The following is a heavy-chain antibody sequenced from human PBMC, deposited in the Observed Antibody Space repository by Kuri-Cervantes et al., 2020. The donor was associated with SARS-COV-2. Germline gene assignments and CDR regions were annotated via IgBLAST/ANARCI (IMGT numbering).Heavy chain of an antibody. CDR1: GYPISSGYY. Sequence: GSLRLSCTVSGYPISSGYYWGWIRQPPGKGLEWIGSIYHSGSTYYNPSLKSRVTISVDTSKNQFPLKLSSVTAADTAVYYCARDGEKAGYCSSTSCYFDYWGQGTLVTVSS. D-gene: IGHD2-2*01. CDR2: IYHSGST. CDR3: ARDGEKAGYCSSTSCYFDY. V-gene: IGHV4-38-2*02. J-gene: IGHJ4*02.